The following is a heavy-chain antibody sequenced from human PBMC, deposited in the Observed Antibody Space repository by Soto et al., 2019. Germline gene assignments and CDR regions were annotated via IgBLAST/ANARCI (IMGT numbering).Heavy chain of an antibody. D-gene: IGHD3-22*01. J-gene: IGHJ4*02. V-gene: IGHV1-18*04. CDR3: ARDISDYYYESSGPFDY. CDR2: ISAYNGKT. CDR1: RYTFTSYG. Sequence: ASVKVSCKASRYTFTSYGISWVRQAPGQGLEWMGWISAYNGKTNFAQKFRGRVTMTTDKATSTAYMELRSLRSDDTAVYYCARDISDYYYESSGPFDYWGQGTLVTVSS.